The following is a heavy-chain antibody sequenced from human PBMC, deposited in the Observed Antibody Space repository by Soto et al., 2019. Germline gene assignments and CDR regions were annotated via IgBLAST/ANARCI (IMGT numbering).Heavy chain of an antibody. J-gene: IGHJ4*01. CDR2: TYYRSKWYY. D-gene: IGHD1-26*01. V-gene: IGHV6-1*01. CDR1: GDSVSSNSAG. Sequence: RSQTLSLTCAITGDSVSSNSAGWSWVRQSPSRGLEWLGRTYYRSKWYYEYAVSVRGRITINPDTSKNQYSLQLNSVTPEDTAVYFCARGEQYSGRIFDYWGRGTLVTVSS. CDR3: ARGEQYSGRIFDY.